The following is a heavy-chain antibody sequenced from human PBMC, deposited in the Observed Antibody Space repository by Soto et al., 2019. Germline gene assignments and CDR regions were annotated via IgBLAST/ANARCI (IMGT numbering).Heavy chain of an antibody. Sequence: ASVKVSCKASGGTFSSYAISWVRQAPGQGLEWMGGIIPIFGTANYAQKFQGRVTITADESTSTAYMELSSLRSEDTAVYYCARVGVRGSTSYWDIRYWGQGTLVTVSS. CDR2: IIPIFGTA. V-gene: IGHV1-69*13. CDR1: GGTFSSYA. CDR3: ARVGVRGSTSYWDIRY. D-gene: IGHD2-2*01. J-gene: IGHJ4*02.